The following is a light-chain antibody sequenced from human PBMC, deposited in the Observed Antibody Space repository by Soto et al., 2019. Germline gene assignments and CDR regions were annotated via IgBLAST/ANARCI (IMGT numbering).Light chain of an antibody. J-gene: IGKJ5*01. CDR3: QQSYSTLIT. CDR1: QSIRTS. CDR2: DAS. Sequence: VLTQSLSTPSFSPAERSTLSCRASQSIRTSLAWYQQKPGQAPRLVIFDASNRANGVPARFGGSGSGTDFTLTISSLQPEDFATYYCQQSYSTLITFGQGTRLEIK. V-gene: IGKV3-11*01.